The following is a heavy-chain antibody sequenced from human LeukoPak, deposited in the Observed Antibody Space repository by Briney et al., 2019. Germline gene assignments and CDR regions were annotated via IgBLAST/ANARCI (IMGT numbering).Heavy chain of an antibody. J-gene: IGHJ4*02. D-gene: IGHD4-17*01. Sequence: PSETLSLTCTVSGGSISSYYWSWIRQPPGKGLEWIGYIYYSGSTNYNPSLKSRVTISVDTSKNQFSLKLSSVTAADTAVYYCARALLGEGNYYFDYWGQGTLVTVSS. CDR2: IYYSGST. CDR1: GGSISSYY. CDR3: ARALLGEGNYYFDY. V-gene: IGHV4-59*01.